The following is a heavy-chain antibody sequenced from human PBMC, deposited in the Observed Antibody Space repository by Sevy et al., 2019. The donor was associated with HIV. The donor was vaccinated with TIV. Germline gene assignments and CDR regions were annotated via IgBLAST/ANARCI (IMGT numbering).Heavy chain of an antibody. Sequence: GGSLRLSCAASGFTFSNAWMNWVRQAPGKGLEWVGRIRSKSDGETTDDAAPVKGRFTISRDDSKNTLYLQMNNLKTEDTGVYYCHTERFRYCSGGTCLSSDFWGQGTLVTVSS. CDR1: GFTFSNAW. D-gene: IGHD2-15*01. J-gene: IGHJ4*02. CDR3: HTERFRYCSGGTCLSSDF. V-gene: IGHV3-15*01. CDR2: IRSKSDGETT.